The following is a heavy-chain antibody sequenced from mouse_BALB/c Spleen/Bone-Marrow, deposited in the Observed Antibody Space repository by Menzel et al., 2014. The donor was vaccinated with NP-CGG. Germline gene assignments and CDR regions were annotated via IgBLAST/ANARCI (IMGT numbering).Heavy chain of an antibody. D-gene: IGHD2-3*01. CDR3: ARYDGYFDY. CDR2: INPGSGST. Sequence: VQLVESGAELVRPGTSVKVSCKASGYAFTDYLMEWLKQRLGQGLEWIGVINPGSGSTNYNEKFKDKATLTADKSSSTAYMQLSSLTSDDSAVYFCARYDGYFDYWGQGTILTVSS. V-gene: IGHV1-54*01. CDR1: GYAFTDYL. J-gene: IGHJ2*01.